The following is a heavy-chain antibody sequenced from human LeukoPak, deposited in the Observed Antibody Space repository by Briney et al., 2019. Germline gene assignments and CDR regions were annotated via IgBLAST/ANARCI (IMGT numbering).Heavy chain of an antibody. CDR2: ISSSSSTI. J-gene: IGHJ4*02. CDR3: ARDSIAVAGTYFDY. D-gene: IGHD6-19*01. V-gene: IGHV3-48*04. CDR1: GFTFSSYS. Sequence: GGSLRLSCAASGFTFSSYSMNWVRQAPGKGLEWVSYISSSSSTIYYADSVKGRFTISRDDAKNSLYLQMNSLRAEDTAVYYCARDSIAVAGTYFDYWGQGTLVTVSS.